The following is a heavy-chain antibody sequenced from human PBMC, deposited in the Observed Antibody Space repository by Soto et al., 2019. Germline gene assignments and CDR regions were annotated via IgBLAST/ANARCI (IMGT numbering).Heavy chain of an antibody. V-gene: IGHV1-46*03. CDR3: ARGLASGDY. D-gene: IGHD6-6*01. CDR1: GYTFTSFY. CDR2: VNPNGGST. J-gene: IGHJ4*02. Sequence: QVQLVQSGAEVKEPGASVKISCKASGYTFTSFYIHWVRQAPGQGLEWMGIVNPNGGSTNYAQNSNGRITISRDTSTSTVYMDLSSLRSEDTAVYYCARGLASGDYWGQGTLVPVSS.